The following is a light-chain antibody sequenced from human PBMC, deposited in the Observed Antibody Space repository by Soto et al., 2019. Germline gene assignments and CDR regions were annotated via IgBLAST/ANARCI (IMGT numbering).Light chain of an antibody. V-gene: IGKV3-15*01. CDR3: QEYNNWPPVT. CDR2: GAS. J-gene: IGKJ4*01. CDR1: QSVSSN. Sequence: EIVMTQSPATLSVSPGARATLSCRASQSVSSNLAWYQQKPGQAPRLLIYGASTRATGIPARFSGSGSGTEFTLTISSLQSEDFAVYYCQEYNNWPPVTFGGGTKVEIK.